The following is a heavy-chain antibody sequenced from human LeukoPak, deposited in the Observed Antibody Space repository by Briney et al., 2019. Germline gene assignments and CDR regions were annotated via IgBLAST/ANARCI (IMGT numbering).Heavy chain of an antibody. CDR1: GGSISSYY. CDR3: ARVEITIFGVVIGAFDI. V-gene: IGHV4-59*01. Sequence: PSETLSLTCTVSGGSISSYYWSWIRQPPGKGLEWIGYIYYSGSTNYNPSLKSRVTISVDTSKNQFSLKLSSVTAADTAVYYCARVEITIFGVVIGAFDIWAKGQWSPSLQ. CDR2: IYYSGST. D-gene: IGHD3-3*01. J-gene: IGHJ3*02.